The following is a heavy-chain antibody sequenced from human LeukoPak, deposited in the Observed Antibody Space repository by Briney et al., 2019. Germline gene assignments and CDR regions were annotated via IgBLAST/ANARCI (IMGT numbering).Heavy chain of an antibody. J-gene: IGHJ5*02. D-gene: IGHD3-22*01. CDR3: ARDAGYYYDSSGYYPNWFDP. V-gene: IGHV1-2*02. Sequence: ASVKVSCKASGYTFTSYDINWVRQATGQGLEWMGWINPNSGGTNYAQKFQGRVTMTRDTSISTAYMELSRLRSDDTAVYYCARDAGYYYDSSGYYPNWFDPWGQGTLVTVSS. CDR2: INPNSGGT. CDR1: GYTFTSYD.